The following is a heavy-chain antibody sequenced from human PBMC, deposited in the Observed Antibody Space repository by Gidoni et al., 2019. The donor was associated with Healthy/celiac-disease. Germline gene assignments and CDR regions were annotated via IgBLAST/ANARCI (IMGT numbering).Heavy chain of an antibody. D-gene: IGHD2-15*01. CDR1: GGTFRSYT. J-gene: IGHJ6*02. V-gene: IGHV1-69*08. CDR3: ARDQGYCSGGSCYGTQAGRGLGYYYYYGMDV. Sequence: QVQLVQSGAEVKKPGSSVKVSCKASGGTFRSYTISWVRKAPGQGLEWMGRIIPILGIANYAQKFQGRVTITADKSTSTAYMELSSLRSEDTAVYYCARDQGYCSGGSCYGTQAGRGLGYYYYYGMDVWGQGTTVTVSS. CDR2: IIPILGIA.